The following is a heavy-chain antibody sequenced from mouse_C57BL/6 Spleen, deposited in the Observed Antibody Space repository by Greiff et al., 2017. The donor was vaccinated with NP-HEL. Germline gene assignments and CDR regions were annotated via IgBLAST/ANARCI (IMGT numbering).Heavy chain of an antibody. CDR2: IWSGGST. J-gene: IGHJ1*03. Sequence: LQESGPGLVQPSQSLSITCTVSGFSLTSYGVHWVRQSPGKGLEWLGVIWSGGSTDYNAAFISRLSISKDNSKSQVFFKMNSLQADDTAIYYCASNYGVGAGTYFDVWGTGTTVTVSS. CDR3: ASNYGVGAGTYFDV. D-gene: IGHD4-1*01. CDR1: GFSLTSYG. V-gene: IGHV2-2*01.